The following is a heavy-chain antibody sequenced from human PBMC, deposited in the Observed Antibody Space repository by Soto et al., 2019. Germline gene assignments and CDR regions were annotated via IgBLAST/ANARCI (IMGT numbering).Heavy chain of an antibody. CDR2: IIPIFGTA. D-gene: IGHD3-22*01. V-gene: IGHV1-69*13. CDR3: ARVPSWDSSGYSRYYFDY. Sequence: SVKVSCKASGGTFSSYAISWVRQASGQGLEWMGGIIPIFGTANYAQNFQGRVTITADESASTAYMELSSLRSEDTAVYYCARVPSWDSSGYSRYYFDYWGQGTLVTVSS. CDR1: GGTFSSYA. J-gene: IGHJ4*02.